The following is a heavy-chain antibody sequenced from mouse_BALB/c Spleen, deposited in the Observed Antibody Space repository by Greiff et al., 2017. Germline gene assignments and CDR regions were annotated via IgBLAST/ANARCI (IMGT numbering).Heavy chain of an antibody. J-gene: IGHJ4*01. CDR2: ISDGGSYT. V-gene: IGHV5-4*02. CDR1: GFTFSDYY. Sequence: EVQVVESGGGLVKPGGSLKLSCAASGFTFSDYYMYWVRQTPEKRLEWVATISDGGSYTYYPDSVKGRFTISRDNAKNNLYLQMSSLKSEDTAMYYCASGGNLYFDYWGQGTSVTVSS. CDR3: ASGGNLYFDY. D-gene: IGHD2-1*01.